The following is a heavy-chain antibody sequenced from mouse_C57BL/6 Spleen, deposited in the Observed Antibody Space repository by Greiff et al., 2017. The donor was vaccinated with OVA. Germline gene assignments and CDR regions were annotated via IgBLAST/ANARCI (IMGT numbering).Heavy chain of an antibody. D-gene: IGHD4-1*01. CDR1: GYTFTSYW. CDR2: IDPYDSYT. V-gene: IGHV1-69*01. CDR3: ARRGLNCDGVCY. Sequence: VQLQQPGAELVMPGASVKLSCKASGYTFTSYWMPWVKQRPGQGLEWIGEIDPYDSYTNYNQKFKGKSTLTVDKSSSTAYLQLSSLTSEDSSVYYCARRGLNCDGVCYWGQGTTLTFAS. J-gene: IGHJ2*01.